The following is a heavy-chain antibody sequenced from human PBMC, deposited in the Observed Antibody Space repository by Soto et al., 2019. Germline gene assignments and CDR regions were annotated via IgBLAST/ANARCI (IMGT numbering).Heavy chain of an antibody. CDR2: IYHTGST. CDR1: GVSISSDNR. J-gene: IGHJ3*01. D-gene: IGHD5-18*01. V-gene: IGHV4-4*02. CDR3: AGDTLTAPDDFDV. Sequence: SETLSLTCIISGVSISSDNRWNWVRQPPGKGLEWIGEIYHTGSTIYNPSLKSRVAISVDKSQSQFSLRLLSVTAAATAIYYCAGDTLTAPDDFDVCGRGRMVTV.